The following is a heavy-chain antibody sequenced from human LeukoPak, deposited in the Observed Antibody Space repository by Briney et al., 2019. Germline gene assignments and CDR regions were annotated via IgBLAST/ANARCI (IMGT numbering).Heavy chain of an antibody. J-gene: IGHJ6*02. Sequence: PSETLSLTCTVSGASISSDYWNWIRQPPGKGLEWIGHVYHSGSTNYNPSLKSRVTISVDTSKNQFSLKLSSVTAADTAVYYCAAGGTPGLDYYYYGMDVWGQGTTVTVSS. CDR2: VYHSGST. V-gene: IGHV4-59*01. CDR3: AAGGTPGLDYYYYGMDV. CDR1: GASISSDY. D-gene: IGHD3/OR15-3a*01.